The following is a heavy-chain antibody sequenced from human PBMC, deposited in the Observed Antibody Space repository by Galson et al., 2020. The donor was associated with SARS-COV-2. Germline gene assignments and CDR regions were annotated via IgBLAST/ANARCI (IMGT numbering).Heavy chain of an antibody. CDR2: TYNTGST. J-gene: IGHJ4*02. CDR3: ARRSTTGFDY. CDR1: GDAIKTNNY. Sequence: SETLSLTCAVSGDAIKTNNYWTWIRQSPGKGLEWIGETYNTGSTSYKPSLKRRITISVDTSNNQFSLTLKSVTAADTAVYYCARRSTTGFDYWGQGMLVTVSS. V-gene: IGHV4-4*02.